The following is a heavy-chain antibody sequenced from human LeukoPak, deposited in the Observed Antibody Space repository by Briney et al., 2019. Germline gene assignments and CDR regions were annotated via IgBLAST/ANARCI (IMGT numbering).Heavy chain of an antibody. J-gene: IGHJ5*02. V-gene: IGHV4-4*07. CDR1: GGSISSYY. D-gene: IGHD6-19*01. CDR2: IYTSGST. CDR3: AGTSSEAVAGYNWFDP. Sequence: SSETLSLTCTVSGGSISSYYWSWIRQPAGKGLEWIGRIYTSGSTNYNPSLKSRVTMSVDTSKSQFSLKLSSVTAADTAVYYCAGTSSEAVAGYNWFDPWGQGTLVTVSS.